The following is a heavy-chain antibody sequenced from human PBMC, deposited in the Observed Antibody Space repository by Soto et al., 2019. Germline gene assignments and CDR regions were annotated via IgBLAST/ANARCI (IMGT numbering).Heavy chain of an antibody. V-gene: IGHV1-69*08. CDR2: IIPILGIA. J-gene: IGHJ6*02. D-gene: IGHD7-27*01. Sequence: QVRLVQSGAEVKKPGSSVKVSCKASGGTFSSYTISWVRQAPGQGLEWMGRIIPILGIANYAQKFQGRVTITADKSTSTAYMELSSLRSEDTAVYYCARDGTGDDYYGMDVWGQGTTVTVSS. CDR3: ARDGTGDDYYGMDV. CDR1: GGTFSSYT.